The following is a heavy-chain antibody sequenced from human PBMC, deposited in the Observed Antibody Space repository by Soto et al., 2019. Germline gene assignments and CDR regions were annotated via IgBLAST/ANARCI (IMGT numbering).Heavy chain of an antibody. D-gene: IGHD2-2*01. Sequence: QLQLQESGPGLVKPSETLSLTCTVSGGSISSSSYYWGWIRQPPGKGLEWIGSIYYSGSTYYNPSLKSRVTISVDTSKNQFSLKLSSVTAADTAVYYCARPPGYCSSTSCYDGRYMDVWGKGTTVTVSS. V-gene: IGHV4-39*01. CDR2: IYYSGST. CDR1: GGSISSSSYY. CDR3: ARPPGYCSSTSCYDGRYMDV. J-gene: IGHJ6*03.